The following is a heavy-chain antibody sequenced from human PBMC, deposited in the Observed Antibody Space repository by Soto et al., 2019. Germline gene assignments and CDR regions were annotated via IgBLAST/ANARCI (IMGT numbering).Heavy chain of an antibody. CDR1: GGSISSGGYY. Sequence: SETLSLTCTVSGGSISSGGYYWSWIRQHPGKGLEWIGYIYYSGSTYYNPSLKSRVTISVDTSKNQFPLKLSSVTAADTAVYYCARLAWSRDYYDSSGYPDYWGQGTLVTVSS. V-gene: IGHV4-31*03. J-gene: IGHJ4*02. CDR2: IYYSGST. D-gene: IGHD3-22*01. CDR3: ARLAWSRDYYDSSGYPDY.